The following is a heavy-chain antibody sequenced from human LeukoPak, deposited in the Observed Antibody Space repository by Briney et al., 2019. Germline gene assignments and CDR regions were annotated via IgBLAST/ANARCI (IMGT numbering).Heavy chain of an antibody. CDR3: VKSGTTFDY. V-gene: IGHV3-7*01. CDR1: GFTFSSYG. J-gene: IGHJ4*02. CDR2: IKLDGGEK. D-gene: IGHD1-14*01. Sequence: PGGSLRLSCAASGFTFSSYGMHWVRQAPGKGLEWVANIKLDGGEKYYVDSVKGRFTISRDNANNSLFLQMNSLRAEDTAVYYCVKSGTTFDYWGQGTLVTVSS.